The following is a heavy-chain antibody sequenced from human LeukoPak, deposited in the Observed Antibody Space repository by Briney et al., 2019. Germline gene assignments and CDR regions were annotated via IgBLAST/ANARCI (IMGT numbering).Heavy chain of an antibody. Sequence: SETLSLTCAVSGYSISSGYYWGWIRQPPGKGLEWIGSNYHSWNTYYNPSLESRVTISIDTSKNQFSLNLNSVTAGDTAVYYCARHDYGHYYFDYWGQGTLVTVSS. CDR2: NYHSWNT. D-gene: IGHD4-17*01. CDR1: GYSISSGYY. J-gene: IGHJ4*02. V-gene: IGHV4-38-2*01. CDR3: ARHDYGHYYFDY.